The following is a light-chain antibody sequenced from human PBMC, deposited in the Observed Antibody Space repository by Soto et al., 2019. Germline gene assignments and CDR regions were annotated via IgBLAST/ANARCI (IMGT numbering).Light chain of an antibody. Sequence: ERVMTQSPATLSVSPGERATLSCRASQSVTSDLVWYQQRPGQAPRLLIYGASTRATGIPARFSGSGSGTEFTLTISSLQSEDFATYYCQQANSFPITFGQGTRLEIK. J-gene: IGKJ5*01. CDR2: GAS. V-gene: IGKV3-15*01. CDR1: QSVTSD. CDR3: QQANSFPIT.